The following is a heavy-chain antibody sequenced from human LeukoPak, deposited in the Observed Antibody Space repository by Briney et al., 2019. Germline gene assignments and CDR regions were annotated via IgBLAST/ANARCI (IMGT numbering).Heavy chain of an antibody. CDR3: ARAIGIGGMESVWFDP. CDR1: GYTFTSYG. Sequence: ASVKVSCKASGYTFTSYGISWVRQAPGQGLEWMGWISAYNGNTNYAQKLQGRVTMTTDTSTSTAYMELRSLRSDDTAVYYCARAIGIGGMESVWFDPWGQGTLVTVSS. D-gene: IGHD2-15*01. J-gene: IGHJ5*02. V-gene: IGHV1-18*01. CDR2: ISAYNGNT.